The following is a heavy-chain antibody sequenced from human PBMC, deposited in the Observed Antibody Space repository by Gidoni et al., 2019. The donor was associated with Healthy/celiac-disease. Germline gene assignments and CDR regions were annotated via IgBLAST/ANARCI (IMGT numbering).Heavy chain of an antibody. CDR3: AKDQTTLYYYYYYMDV. J-gene: IGHJ6*03. Sequence: EVQLLESGGGLVQPGGSLRLSCAASGFTFSSYAMSWVRQAPGKGLDGVSAISGSGGSTYYADSVKGRFTISRDNSKNTLYLQMNSLRAEDTAVYYCAKDQTTLYYYYYYMDVWGKGTTVTVSS. V-gene: IGHV3-23*01. D-gene: IGHD1-7*01. CDR2: ISGSGGST. CDR1: GFTFSSYA.